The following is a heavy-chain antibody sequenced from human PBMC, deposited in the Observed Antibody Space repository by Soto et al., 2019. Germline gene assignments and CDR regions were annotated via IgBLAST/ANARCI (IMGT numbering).Heavy chain of an antibody. CDR2: IIPIVETP. CDR1: VGTFDSYD. Sequence: XSVQVSCKATVGTFDSYDINWVRQAPGQGLEWMGGIIPIVETPKYAQKFQGRVTITADESTNTVYMELSSLRSEDTAMYYCARLSRPNYYDTSGFFKDNWFDPWGQGTLATGSS. D-gene: IGHD3-22*01. J-gene: IGHJ5*02. CDR3: ARLSRPNYYDTSGFFKDNWFDP. V-gene: IGHV1-69*13.